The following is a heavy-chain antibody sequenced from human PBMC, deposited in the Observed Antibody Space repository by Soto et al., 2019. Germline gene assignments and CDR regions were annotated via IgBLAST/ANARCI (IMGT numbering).Heavy chain of an antibody. V-gene: IGHV4-4*02. D-gene: IGHD6-6*01. CDR1: GGSISSSNW. Sequence: SETLSLTCAVSGGSISSSNWWSWVRQPPGKGLEWIGEIYHSGSTNYNPSLKSRVTISVDKSKNQFSLKLSSVTAADTAVYYCVRSGIAARPGGDYWGQGTLVTVSS. CDR3: VRSGIAARPGGDY. CDR2: IYHSGST. J-gene: IGHJ4*02.